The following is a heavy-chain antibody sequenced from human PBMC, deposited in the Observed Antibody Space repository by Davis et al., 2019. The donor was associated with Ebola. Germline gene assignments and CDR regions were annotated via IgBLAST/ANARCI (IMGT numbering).Heavy chain of an antibody. J-gene: IGHJ5*02. V-gene: IGHV4-4*02. CDR3: AGRYSGYDYWFDP. D-gene: IGHD5-12*01. CDR2: IYHSGST. Sequence: MPSETLSLTCAVSGGSISSSNWWSWVRQPPGKGLEWIGEIYHSGSTNYNPSLKSRVTISVDKSKNQFSLKLSSVTAADTAVYYCAGRYSGYDYWFDPWGQGTLVTVSS. CDR1: GGSISSSNW.